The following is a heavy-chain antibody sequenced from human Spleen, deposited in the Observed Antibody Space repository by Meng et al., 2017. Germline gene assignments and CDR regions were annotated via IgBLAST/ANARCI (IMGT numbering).Heavy chain of an antibody. CDR1: GYIFTDDY. J-gene: IGHJ4*02. Sequence: ASVKVSCKASGYIFTDDYIHWVRQAPGHGLEWLGRINPNSGGTNYAQKYRGRVTMTRDTSISTAYMELSRLRSDDTALYYCARASGLRLGELSLSLDYWGLGTLVTVSS. CDR2: INPNSGGT. D-gene: IGHD3-16*02. V-gene: IGHV1-2*06. CDR3: ARASGLRLGELSLSLDY.